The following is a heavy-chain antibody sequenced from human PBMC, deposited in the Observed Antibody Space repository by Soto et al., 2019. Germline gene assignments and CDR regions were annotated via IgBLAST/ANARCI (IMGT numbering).Heavy chain of an antibody. CDR2: IYYSGST. Sequence: SETLSLTCTVSGGSISSSSYYWGWIRQPPGKGLEWIGSIYYSGSTYYNPSLKSRVTISVDTSKNQFSLKLSSVTAADTAVYYCARHYYYGSGSNPIDYWGQGTLVTVSS. V-gene: IGHV4-39*01. D-gene: IGHD3-10*01. J-gene: IGHJ4*02. CDR1: GGSISSSSYY. CDR3: ARHYYYGSGSNPIDY.